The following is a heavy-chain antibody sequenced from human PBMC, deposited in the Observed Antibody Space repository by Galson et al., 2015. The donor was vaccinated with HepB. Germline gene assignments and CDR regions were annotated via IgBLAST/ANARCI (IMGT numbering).Heavy chain of an antibody. CDR3: VGSGSYYSLEYIRNRSVY. D-gene: IGHD3-10*01. Sequence: SLRLSCAASGFTFSSYTMNWVRQAPGKGLEWVSSISSSSSYIYYADSVKGRFTISRDNAKNSLYLQMNSLRAEDTAVYYCVGSGSYYSLEYIRNRSVYWGQGTLVTVSS. J-gene: IGHJ4*02. CDR2: ISSSSSYI. V-gene: IGHV3-21*01. CDR1: GFTFSSYT.